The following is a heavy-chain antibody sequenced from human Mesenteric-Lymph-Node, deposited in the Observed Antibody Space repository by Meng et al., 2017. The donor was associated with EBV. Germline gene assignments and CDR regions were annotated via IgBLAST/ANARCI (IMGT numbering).Heavy chain of an antibody. D-gene: IGHD6-19*01. V-gene: IGHV1-2*06. CDR1: GFSFTGGYY. J-gene: IGHJ4*02. CDR2: INSNSGAT. Sequence: QVQLVQSGVEVKNPGASVKVSCKASGFSFTGGYYIYWVRQAPGQGLEWVGRINSNSGATDYAQIFQGRVTMTRDTSITTAYMELSSLKSDDTAFYYCARYGSGWNILDFWGQGTLVTVSS. CDR3: ARYGSGWNILDF.